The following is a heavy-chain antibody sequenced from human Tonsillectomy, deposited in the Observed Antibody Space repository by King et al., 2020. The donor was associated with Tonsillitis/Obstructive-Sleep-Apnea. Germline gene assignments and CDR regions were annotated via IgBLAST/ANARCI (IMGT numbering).Heavy chain of an antibody. CDR2: INPHSGAT. V-gene: IGHV1-2*02. CDR1: GYTFNDYF. Sequence: QLVQSGAEVKKPGASVKVSCTASGYTFNDYFIHWVRQAPGQGLEWMGWINPHSGATNYAQKFQGRVTMTRDTSTSTAYMELSRLGSDDTAVYYCARVAVPLSNSWFDPWGQGTLVTVSS. J-gene: IGHJ5*02. CDR3: ARVAVPLSNSWFDP. D-gene: IGHD2/OR15-2a*01.